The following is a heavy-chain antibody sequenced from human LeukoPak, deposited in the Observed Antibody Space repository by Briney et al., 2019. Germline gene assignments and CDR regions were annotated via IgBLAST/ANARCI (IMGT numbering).Heavy chain of an antibody. V-gene: IGHV4-59*01. Sequence: SETPSLTPAVSGVSLSSYYWSWIRQPPRKGLEWVGYIYYSGDSSYTPSLQSRVTISVDTPKNLLPLTLTAVTAADTAVYHCARPARSSDYCGQGTLVTVSS. D-gene: IGHD6-6*01. CDR1: GVSLSSYY. CDR2: IYYSGDS. CDR3: ARPARSSDY. J-gene: IGHJ4*02.